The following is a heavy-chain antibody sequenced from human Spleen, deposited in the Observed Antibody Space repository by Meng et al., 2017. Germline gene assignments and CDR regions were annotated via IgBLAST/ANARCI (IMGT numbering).Heavy chain of an antibody. Sequence: GESLKISCAASGFTFSSYDMHWVRQATGKGLEWVSAIGTAGDTYYPGSVKGRFTISRENAKNSLYLQMNSLRAGDTAVYFCARDTDWHNFDSWGQGTLVTVSS. CDR1: GFTFSSYD. D-gene: IGHD3-9*01. J-gene: IGHJ4*02. V-gene: IGHV3-13*01. CDR2: IGTAGDT. CDR3: ARDTDWHNFDS.